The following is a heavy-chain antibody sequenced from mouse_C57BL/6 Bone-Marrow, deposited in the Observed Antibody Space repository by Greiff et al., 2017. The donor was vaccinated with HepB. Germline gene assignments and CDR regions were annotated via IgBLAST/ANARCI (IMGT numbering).Heavy chain of an antibody. CDR3: ARGSTVV. J-gene: IGHJ4*01. Sequence: EVQRVESGGGLVKPGGSLKLSCAASGFTFSSYAMSWVRQTPEKRLEWVATISDGGSYTYYPDNVKGRFTISRDNAKNNLYLQMSHLKSEDTAMYYCARGSTVVGGQGTSVTVSS. D-gene: IGHD1-1*01. V-gene: IGHV5-4*01. CDR2: ISDGGSYT. CDR1: GFTFSSYA.